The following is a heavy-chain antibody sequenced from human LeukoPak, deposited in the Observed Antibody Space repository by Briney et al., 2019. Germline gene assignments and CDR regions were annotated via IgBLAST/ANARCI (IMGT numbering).Heavy chain of an antibody. CDR3: ARDLYGGNPGYYFDY. CDR2: INPSGGST. CDR1: GYTFTSYY. Sequence: ASVKVSCKASGYTFTSYYMHWVRQAPGQGLEWMGIINPSGGSTSYAQKFQGRVTMTRDTSTSTVYMELSSLRSEDTAVYYCARDLYGGNPGYYFDYWGRGTLVTVSS. J-gene: IGHJ4*02. D-gene: IGHD2-15*01. V-gene: IGHV1-46*01.